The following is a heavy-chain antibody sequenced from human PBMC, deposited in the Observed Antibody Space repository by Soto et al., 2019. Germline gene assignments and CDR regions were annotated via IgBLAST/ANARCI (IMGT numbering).Heavy chain of an antibody. CDR2: MNPNSGGT. J-gene: IGHJ4*02. CDR3: ARVGGNWNNDYFDY. Sequence: QVQLVQSGAEVKKPGASVKVSCKASGYTFSDHDINWVRQASGQGPEWLGWMNPNSGGTGYAQNFQGRVTMTRDTSKRTAYMELSSLRSEGTAVYYCARVGGNWNNDYFDYWGQGTLVTVSS. V-gene: IGHV1-8*01. CDR1: GYTFSDHD. D-gene: IGHD1-1*01.